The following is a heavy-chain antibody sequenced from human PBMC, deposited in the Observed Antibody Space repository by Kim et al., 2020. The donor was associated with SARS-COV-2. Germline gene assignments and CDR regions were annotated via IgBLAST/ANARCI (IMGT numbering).Heavy chain of an antibody. Sequence: YSNPSLKGRVTISVETAKKQFSLGLSSVTAADAAVYYCARHLRNWYFDLWGRGTLVTVSS. J-gene: IGHJ2*01. CDR3: ARHLRNWYFDL. V-gene: IGHV4-39*01.